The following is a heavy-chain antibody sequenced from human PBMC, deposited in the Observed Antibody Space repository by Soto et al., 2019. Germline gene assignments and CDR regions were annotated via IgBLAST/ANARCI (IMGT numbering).Heavy chain of an antibody. J-gene: IGHJ6*02. Sequence: SETLSLTCTVSGGSISSSSYYWGWIRQPPGKGLEWIGSIYYSGSTYYNPSLKSRVTISVDTSKNQFSLKLSSVTAADTAVYYCARQNPANYYYYGMDVWGQGTTVTVSS. V-gene: IGHV4-39*01. CDR1: GGSISSSSYY. CDR3: ARQNPANYYYYGMDV. CDR2: IYYSGST.